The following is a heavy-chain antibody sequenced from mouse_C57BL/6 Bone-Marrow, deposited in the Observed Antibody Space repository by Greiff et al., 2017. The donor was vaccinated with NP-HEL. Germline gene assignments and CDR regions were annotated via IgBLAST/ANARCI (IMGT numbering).Heavy chain of an antibody. D-gene: IGHD1-1*01. CDR3: ARHGVFPDYYGSSFDWYFDV. Sequence: VMLVESGGDLVKPGGSLKLSCAASGFTFSSYGMSLVRQTPDQRLEWVATISSGGSYTYYPDSVKGRFTISSDNAKTTLYLKLSSLKAEDTAMYYGARHGVFPDYYGSSFDWYFDVWGTGTTVTVSS. V-gene: IGHV5-6*02. CDR1: GFTFSSYG. CDR2: ISSGGSYT. J-gene: IGHJ1*03.